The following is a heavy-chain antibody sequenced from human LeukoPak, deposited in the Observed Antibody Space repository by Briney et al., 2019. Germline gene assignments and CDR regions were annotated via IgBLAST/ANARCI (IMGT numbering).Heavy chain of an antibody. D-gene: IGHD3-22*01. J-gene: IGHJ4*02. Sequence: GGSLRLSCAASGFTFSSYAMSWARQAPGKGLEWVSAISGSGGSTYYADSVKGRFTISRDNSKNTLYLQMNSLRAEDTAVYYCARDLWLLRFIDYWGQGTLVTVSS. CDR2: ISGSGGST. CDR1: GFTFSSYA. V-gene: IGHV3-23*01. CDR3: ARDLWLLRFIDY.